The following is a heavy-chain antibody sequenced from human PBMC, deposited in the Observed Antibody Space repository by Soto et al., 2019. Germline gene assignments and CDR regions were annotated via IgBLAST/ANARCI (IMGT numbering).Heavy chain of an antibody. D-gene: IGHD1-1*01. CDR2: IDESGDS. J-gene: IGHJ4*02. V-gene: IGHV4-39*02. CDR3: AREGGYVDY. CDR1: GGPIRSSSHY. Sequence: QLQLQESGPGLVKPSETLSLTCTVSGGPIRSSSHYWGWIRQSPGTGLEWIGSIDESGDSYYNPSLKSRVTISVDTSKNQFSLTLISVTGADSAIYYCAREGGYVDYLGQGTLVTVSS.